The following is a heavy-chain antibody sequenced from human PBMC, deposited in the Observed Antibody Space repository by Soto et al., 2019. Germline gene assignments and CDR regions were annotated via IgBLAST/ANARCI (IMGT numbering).Heavy chain of an antibody. V-gene: IGHV3-23*01. J-gene: IGHJ5*02. CDR3: ARDHKFGEPP. CDR2: MSGSGIST. D-gene: IGHD3-10*01. Sequence: EVQLLESGGGLVQPGGSLRLSCAASGFTFSNYAMSWVGQDPGKGLEWVSAMSGSGISTYYADSVKGRFTISRDNSKNTLYLQMNSLRAEDTAMYYCARDHKFGEPPWGQGTLVTVSS. CDR1: GFTFSNYA.